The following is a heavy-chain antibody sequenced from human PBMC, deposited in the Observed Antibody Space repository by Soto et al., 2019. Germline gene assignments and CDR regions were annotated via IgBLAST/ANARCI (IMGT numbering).Heavy chain of an antibody. CDR1: GFTFGGYA. V-gene: IGHV3-23*01. CDR3: AKKRPADGYV. D-gene: IGHD6-13*01. Sequence: PGGSLRLSCGASGFTFGGYAGSWVRQAPGKGLEWVSAISGSGGSTYYADSVKGRFTISRDNSKNTLYLQMNSPRAEDTAVYYCAKKRPADGYVWGKGTTVTVSS. J-gene: IGHJ6*04. CDR2: ISGSGGST.